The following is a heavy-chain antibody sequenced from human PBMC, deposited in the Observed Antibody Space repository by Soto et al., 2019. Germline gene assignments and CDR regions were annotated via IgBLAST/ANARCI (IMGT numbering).Heavy chain of an antibody. Sequence: GASVMVSCKASGGTFSSYAISWVRQAPGQGLEWMGGIIPIFGTANYAQKFQGRVTITADKSTSTAYMELSSLRSEDTAVYYCASSVAGTTSLDYWGQGTLVTSPQ. CDR1: GGTFSSYA. J-gene: IGHJ4*02. D-gene: IGHD6-19*01. CDR2: IIPIFGTA. V-gene: IGHV1-69*06. CDR3: ASSVAGTTSLDY.